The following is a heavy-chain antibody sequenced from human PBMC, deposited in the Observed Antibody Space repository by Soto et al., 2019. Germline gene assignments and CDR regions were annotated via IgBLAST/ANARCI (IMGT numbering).Heavy chain of an antibody. CDR2: INPNSGGT. J-gene: IGHJ5*02. D-gene: IGHD3-10*01. CDR3: ARGQPITMVRGVILDWFDP. CDR1: GYTFTGYY. V-gene: IGHV1-2*04. Sequence: ASVKVSCKASGYTFTGYYMHWVRQAPGQGLEWMGWINPNSGGTNYAQKFQGWVTMTRDTSISTAYMELSRLRSDDTAVYYCARGQPITMVRGVILDWFDPWGQGTLVTVS.